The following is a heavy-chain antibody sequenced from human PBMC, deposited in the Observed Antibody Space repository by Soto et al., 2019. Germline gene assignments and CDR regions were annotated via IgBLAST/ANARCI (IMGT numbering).Heavy chain of an antibody. J-gene: IGHJ6*02. V-gene: IGHV3-7*05. CDR3: ARYTYYYGSGSPAPYYGMDV. CDR2: IKQDGSEK. CDR1: GFTFSSYW. D-gene: IGHD3-10*01. Sequence: GGSLRLSCAASGFTFSSYWMSWVRQAPGKGLEWVANIKQDGSEKYYVDSVKGRFTISRDNAKNSLYLQMNSLRAEDTAVYYCARYTYYYGSGSPAPYYGMDVWGQGTTVTVSS.